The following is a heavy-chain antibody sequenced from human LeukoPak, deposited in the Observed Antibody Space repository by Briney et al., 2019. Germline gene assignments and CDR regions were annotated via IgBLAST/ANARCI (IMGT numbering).Heavy chain of an antibody. D-gene: IGHD1-26*01. CDR2: IYSSGNT. Sequence: SETLSLTCTVSGGSLSSYYWSWIRQPPGKGLEWIGYIYSSGNTNYNPSLKSRVTISVDTSKNHFSLKLTSVTAADTAVYYCARRGASMGPDKIWGQGTLVTVSS. CDR3: ARRGASMGPDKI. V-gene: IGHV4-59*01. J-gene: IGHJ4*02. CDR1: GGSLSSYY.